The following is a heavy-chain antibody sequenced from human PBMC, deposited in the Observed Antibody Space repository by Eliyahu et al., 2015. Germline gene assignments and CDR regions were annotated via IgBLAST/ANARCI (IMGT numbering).Heavy chain of an antibody. CDR1: GASISSSTDX. J-gene: IGHJ1*01. D-gene: IGHD1-26*01. CDR2: AYYXGXT. Sequence: QLQLQQSGPGLVEXSETLSLTCTVSGASISSSTDXWGXXRPPRGEGWXWVGGAYYXGXTNYXPCLKSRVTISLDTSRNQFSLKVSSVTAADTAVYYCARHIGLYSGKYTHWGQGTLVTVSS. V-gene: IGHV4-39*01. CDR3: ARHIGLYSGKYTH.